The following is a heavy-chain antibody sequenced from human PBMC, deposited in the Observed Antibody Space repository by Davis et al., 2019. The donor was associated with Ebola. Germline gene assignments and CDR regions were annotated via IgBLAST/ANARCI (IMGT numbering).Heavy chain of an antibody. J-gene: IGHJ4*02. CDR3: ARATHFDY. Sequence: GGSLRLSCAASGFTFSSYSMNWVRQAPGKGLAWFSYISSSSSTIYYADSVKGRFTISRDNSKNTLYLQMNSLRAEDTAVYYWARATHFDYWGQGNLVTVSS. CDR2: ISSSSSTI. CDR1: GFTFSSYS. V-gene: IGHV3-48*01.